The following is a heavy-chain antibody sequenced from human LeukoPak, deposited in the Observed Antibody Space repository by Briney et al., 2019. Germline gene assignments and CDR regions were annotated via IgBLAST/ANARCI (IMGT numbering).Heavy chain of an antibody. CDR2: ISGSGRST. Sequence: PGGSLRLSCTASGFTYSNYAMNWVRQAPGKGLEWVSVISGSGRSTYYADSVKGRFTISRDNSKNTLYLQMNSLRAEDTAVYYCADSIPDYGDYEGTDYWGQGTLVTVSS. V-gene: IGHV3-23*01. CDR3: ADSIPDYGDYEGTDY. D-gene: IGHD4-17*01. J-gene: IGHJ4*02. CDR1: GFTYSNYA.